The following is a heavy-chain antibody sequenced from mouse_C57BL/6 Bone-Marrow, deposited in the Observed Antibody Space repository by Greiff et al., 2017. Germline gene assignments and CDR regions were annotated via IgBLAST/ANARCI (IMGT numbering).Heavy chain of an antibody. Sequence: EVQGVESGGGLVKPGGSLKLSCAASGFTFSSYAMSWVRQTPEKRLEGVATISDGGSYTYYPDNVKGRFTISRDNAKNNLYLQMSHLKSEDTAMYYCARDHDGYEFAYWGQGTLVTVSA. D-gene: IGHD2-3*01. V-gene: IGHV5-4*01. CDR2: ISDGGSYT. J-gene: IGHJ3*01. CDR1: GFTFSSYA. CDR3: ARDHDGYEFAY.